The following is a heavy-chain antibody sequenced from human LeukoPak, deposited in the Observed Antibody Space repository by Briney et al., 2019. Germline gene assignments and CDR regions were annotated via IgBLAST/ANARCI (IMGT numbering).Heavy chain of an antibody. Sequence: SVKVSCKASGGTFSSYAISWLRQAPGQGLEWMGGIIPIFGTANYAQKFQGRVTITADESTSTAYMELSSLRSEDTAVFYCAILLWLGEFVGYWGQGTLVIVSS. CDR2: IIPIFGTA. D-gene: IGHD3-10*01. CDR3: AILLWLGEFVGY. CDR1: GGTFSSYA. V-gene: IGHV1-69*13. J-gene: IGHJ4*02.